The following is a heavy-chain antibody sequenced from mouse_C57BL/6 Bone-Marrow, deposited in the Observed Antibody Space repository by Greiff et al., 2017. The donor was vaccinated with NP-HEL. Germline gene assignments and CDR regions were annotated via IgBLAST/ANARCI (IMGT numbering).Heavy chain of an antibody. V-gene: IGHV3-8*01. Sequence: EVQRVESGPGLAKPSQTLSLTCSVTGYSITSDYWHWIRKFPGYKLEYMGYISYSGSTYYNPSLKSRISITRDTSKNQYYLPLNSVTTEDTATYYCARSPLWLRRNYYAMDYWGQGTSVTVSS. CDR3: ARSPLWLRRNYYAMDY. CDR2: ISYSGST. CDR1: GYSITSDY. J-gene: IGHJ4*01. D-gene: IGHD2-2*01.